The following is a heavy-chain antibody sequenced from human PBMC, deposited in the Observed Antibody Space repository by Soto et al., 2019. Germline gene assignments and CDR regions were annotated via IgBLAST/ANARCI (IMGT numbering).Heavy chain of an antibody. CDR3: AKTPAVAGYNHFDS. V-gene: IGHV3-30*18. CDR2: ISSDGAYK. J-gene: IGHJ4*02. CDR1: GFTFTSSA. Sequence: QVQLVESGGGVVQPGGSLRLSCQASGFTFTSSAMHWVRQAPGKGLEWVAFISSDGAYKFFADSVKGRFIISRDNSKNTLFLQMNSLGTEDTAVYYCAKTPAVAGYNHFDSWGQGALVAVSS. D-gene: IGHD6-19*01.